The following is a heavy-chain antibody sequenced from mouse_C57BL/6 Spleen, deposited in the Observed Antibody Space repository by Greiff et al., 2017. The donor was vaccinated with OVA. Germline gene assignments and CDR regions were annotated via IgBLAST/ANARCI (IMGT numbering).Heavy chain of an antibody. V-gene: IGHV1-81*01. D-gene: IGHD2-4*01. CDR2: IYPRSGNT. CDR1: GYTFTSYG. J-gene: IGHJ3*01. Sequence: QVQLQQSGAELARPGASVKLSCKASGYTFTSYGISWVKQRTGQGLEWIGEIYPRSGNTYYNEKFKGKATLTADKSSSTAYMELRSLTSEDSAVYFCARGDIYYDYGGVAYWGQGTLVTVSA. CDR3: ARGDIYYDYGGVAY.